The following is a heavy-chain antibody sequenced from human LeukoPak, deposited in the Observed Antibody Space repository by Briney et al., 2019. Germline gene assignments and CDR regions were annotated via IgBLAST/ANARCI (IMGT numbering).Heavy chain of an antibody. CDR2: IIPILGIA. J-gene: IGHJ4*02. CDR1: GGTFSSYA. V-gene: IGHV1-69*04. Sequence: SVKVSCKASGGTFSSYAISWVRQAPGQGLEWMGRIIPILGIANYAQKFQGRVTITADKSTSTAYMELSSLRSEDTAVYYCARDTGYYDSSGYSPSPFDSFDYWGQGTLVTVSS. D-gene: IGHD3-22*01. CDR3: ARDTGYYDSSGYSPSPFDSFDY.